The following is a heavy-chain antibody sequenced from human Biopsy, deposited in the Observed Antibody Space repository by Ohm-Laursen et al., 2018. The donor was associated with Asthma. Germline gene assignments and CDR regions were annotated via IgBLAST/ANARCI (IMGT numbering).Heavy chain of an antibody. D-gene: IGHD2-2*01. J-gene: IGHJ4*02. CDR1: GGTFNTYV. Sequence: AASVKVSCKSLGGTFNTYVIGWVRQAPGQGLEWMVWINSVFGTTTYPQKFQDRVTITADDSTSTVYMELSSLRSEDTAVYYCARKAGSCISRTCYSLDFWGQGTLVTVSS. CDR2: INSVFGTT. V-gene: IGHV1-69*13. CDR3: ARKAGSCISRTCYSLDF.